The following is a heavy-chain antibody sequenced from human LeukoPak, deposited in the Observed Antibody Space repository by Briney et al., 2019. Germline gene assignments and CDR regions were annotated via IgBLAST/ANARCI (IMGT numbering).Heavy chain of an antibody. V-gene: IGHV3-23*01. J-gene: IGHJ4*02. CDR1: GFTFSSYA. CDR3: APDLRGAAWSLDY. CDR2: IGTTAGST. Sequence: GGSLRLSCAASGFTFSSYAMSWVRQAPGKGLEWVSGIGTTAGSTYYADSVKGRFTISRDNSKNTLYLQMNSLRAEDTAVYYCAPDLRGAAWSLDYWGQGTLVTVSS. D-gene: IGHD2-15*01.